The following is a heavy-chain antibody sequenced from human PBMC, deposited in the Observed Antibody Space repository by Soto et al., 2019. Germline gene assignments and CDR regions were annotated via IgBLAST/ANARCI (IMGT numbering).Heavy chain of an antibody. D-gene: IGHD3-16*01. J-gene: IGHJ4*02. CDR2: IYYSGST. CDR1: GGSISSSSYY. CDR3: ARPRSDMDGPFGPVDY. V-gene: IGHV4-39*01. Sequence: SETLSLTCTVSGGSISSSSYYWGWIRQPPGKGLEWIGSIYYSGSTYYNPSLKSRVTISVDTSKNQFSLKLSSVTAADTAVYYCARPRSDMDGPFGPVDYWGQGTLVTVSS.